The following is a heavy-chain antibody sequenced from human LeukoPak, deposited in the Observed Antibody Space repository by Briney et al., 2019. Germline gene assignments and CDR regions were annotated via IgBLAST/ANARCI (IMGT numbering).Heavy chain of an antibody. CDR2: IHYSGST. D-gene: IGHD3-16*01. Sequence: PSETLSLTCTVSGDSIRSYYWSWIRQPPGKGLEWIGNIHYSGSTKYNSSLKSRVTISVDTSNNQFSLRLTSLTAADTAVYYCARLGALHDAFDVWGQGTLVTVSS. CDR3: ARLGALHDAFDV. J-gene: IGHJ3*01. V-gene: IGHV4-59*12. CDR1: GDSIRSYY.